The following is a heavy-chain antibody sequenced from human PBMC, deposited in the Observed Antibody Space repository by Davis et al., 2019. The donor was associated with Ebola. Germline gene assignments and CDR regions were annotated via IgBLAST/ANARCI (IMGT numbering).Heavy chain of an antibody. V-gene: IGHV3-7*04. CDR2: INQDGSEK. CDR3: ARVHAAKFDP. CDR1: GGSLSGYY. D-gene: IGHD2-2*01. J-gene: IGHJ5*02. Sequence: ETLSLTCPLYGGSLSGYYWRWLRQAPGTGLQWVANINQDGSEKYYVDSMKGRFTISRDNAKNSLYLQMNSLRAEDTAVYYWARVHAAKFDPWGQGTLVTVSS.